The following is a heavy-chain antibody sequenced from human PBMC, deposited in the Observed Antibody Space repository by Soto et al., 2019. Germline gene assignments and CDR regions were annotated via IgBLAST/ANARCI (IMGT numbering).Heavy chain of an antibody. Sequence: GPVKVSCKASGYTFTSYDINWVRQATGQGLEWMGWMNPNSGNTGYAQKFQGRVTMTRNTSISTAYMELSSLRSEDTAVYYCARSYSSSGFWFDPWGQGTLVTVSS. CDR1: GYTFTSYD. J-gene: IGHJ5*02. D-gene: IGHD6-13*01. CDR2: MNPNSGNT. V-gene: IGHV1-8*01. CDR3: ARSYSSSGFWFDP.